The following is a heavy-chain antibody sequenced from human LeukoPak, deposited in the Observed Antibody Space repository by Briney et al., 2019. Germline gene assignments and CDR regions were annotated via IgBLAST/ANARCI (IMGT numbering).Heavy chain of an antibody. CDR2: IYYSGST. D-gene: IGHD3-3*02. Sequence: SETLSLTCTVSGGSISSSSYYWGWIRQPPGKGLEWIGSIYYSGSTYYNPSLKSRVTISVDTSKNQYSLKLSSVTAADTAVYYCARVESPGNGPRPTQAFSFDYWGQGTLVTVSS. CDR1: GGSISSSSYY. V-gene: IGHV4-39*07. CDR3: ARVESPGNGPRPTQAFSFDY. J-gene: IGHJ4*02.